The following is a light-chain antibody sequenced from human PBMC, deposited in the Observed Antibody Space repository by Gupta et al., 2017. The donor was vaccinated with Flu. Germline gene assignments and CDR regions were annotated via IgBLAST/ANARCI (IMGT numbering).Light chain of an antibody. CDR1: QSVLTSSDNKNY. CDR3: QQYYSTQKT. Sequence: DIVMTQSPDSLAVSLGERATIDCKSSQSVLTSSDNKNYLAWYQQKPGQPPKLLVYWASTRESGVPDRFSGSGSGTDFTLTISSLQAEDVAIYYCQQYYSTQKTFGPGTKVDI. CDR2: WAS. V-gene: IGKV4-1*01. J-gene: IGKJ3*01.